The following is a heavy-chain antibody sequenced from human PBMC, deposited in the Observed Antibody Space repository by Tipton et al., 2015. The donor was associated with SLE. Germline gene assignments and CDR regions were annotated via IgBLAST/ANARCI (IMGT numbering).Heavy chain of an antibody. CDR1: GGTFTGYH. J-gene: IGHJ6*03. V-gene: IGHV4-34*01. D-gene: IGHD3-3*01. CDR2: ISHSGST. Sequence: GLVKPSETLSLTCSLYGGTFTGYHWSWIRQSPGKELGLIGGISHSGSTNYNPSLKNRVTISLDTSKKGFSLELTSMTAADTAVYYCARGVMGFWSYYYMDVWGKGTTVTISS. CDR3: ARGVMGFWSYYYMDV.